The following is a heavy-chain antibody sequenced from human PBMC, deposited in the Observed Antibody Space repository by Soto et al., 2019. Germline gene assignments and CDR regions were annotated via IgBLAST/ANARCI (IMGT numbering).Heavy chain of an antibody. CDR3: ARVSSISSASFDY. V-gene: IGHV1-2*04. CDR2: INPNSGGT. Sequence: PGQGLEWMGWINPNSGGTNYAQKFQGWVTMTRDTSISTAYMELSRLRSDDTAVYYCARVSSISSASFDYWGQGTLVTAPQ. J-gene: IGHJ4*02.